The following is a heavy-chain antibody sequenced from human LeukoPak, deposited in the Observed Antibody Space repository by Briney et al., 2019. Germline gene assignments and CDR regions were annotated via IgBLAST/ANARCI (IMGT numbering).Heavy chain of an antibody. CDR1: GGSISNYY. J-gene: IGHJ1*01. Sequence: KPSETLSLTCTASGGSISNYYWSWIRQPPGKGLDWIGYIYYSGSTNYNPSLKSRVTISVDTSKNQFSLKLSSVTAADTAVYYCARGVTGGWYGDFQHWGQGTLVTVSS. CDR3: ARGVTGGWYGDFQH. CDR2: IYYSGST. D-gene: IGHD6-19*01. V-gene: IGHV4-59*01.